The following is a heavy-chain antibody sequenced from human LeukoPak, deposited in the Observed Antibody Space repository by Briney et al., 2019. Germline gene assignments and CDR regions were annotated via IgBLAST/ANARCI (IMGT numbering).Heavy chain of an antibody. CDR1: GFTFSDYY. Sequence: GGSLRLSCAASGFTFSDYYMSWIRQAPGKGLEWVSYISSSGSTIYYADSVKGRFTISRDNAKNSPYLQMNSLRAKDTALYYCARDYYDSSGSSWFDPWGQGTLVTVSS. D-gene: IGHD3-22*01. V-gene: IGHV3-11*04. CDR3: ARDYYDSSGSSWFDP. J-gene: IGHJ5*02. CDR2: ISSSGSTI.